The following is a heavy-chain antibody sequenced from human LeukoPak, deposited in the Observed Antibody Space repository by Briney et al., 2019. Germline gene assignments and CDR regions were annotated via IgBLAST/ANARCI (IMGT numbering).Heavy chain of an antibody. D-gene: IGHD3-22*01. Sequence: SGGSLRLSCAASGFTFDDYALHWVRQAPGKGLEWVSGISWNSGTIGYADSVKGRFTISRDNAKNSLYLQMNSLRAEDTAVYYCARERSSSYYYDSSGYEYWGQGTLVTVSS. J-gene: IGHJ4*02. CDR1: GFTFDDYA. CDR3: ARERSSSYYYDSSGYEY. V-gene: IGHV3-9*01. CDR2: ISWNSGTI.